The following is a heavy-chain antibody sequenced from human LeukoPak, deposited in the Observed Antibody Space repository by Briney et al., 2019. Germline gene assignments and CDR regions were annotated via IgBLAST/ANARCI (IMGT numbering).Heavy chain of an antibody. D-gene: IGHD1-26*01. CDR3: AKGYGWEASYYYYYMDV. CDR2: IRYDGSNK. J-gene: IGHJ6*03. Sequence: GGSLRLSCAASGFTFSDYYMSWIRQAPGKGLEWVTFIRYDGSNKYYADSVKGRFTISRDNSRNTLYLRMNSLRAEDTAVYYCAKGYGWEASYYYYYMDVWGKGTTVTISS. CDR1: GFTFSDYY. V-gene: IGHV3-30*02.